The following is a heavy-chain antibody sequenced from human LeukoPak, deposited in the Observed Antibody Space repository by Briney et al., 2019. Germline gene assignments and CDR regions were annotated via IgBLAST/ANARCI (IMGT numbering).Heavy chain of an antibody. CDR1: GGSISSGSYY. J-gene: IGHJ6*03. Sequence: PSETLSLTCTVSGGSISSGSYYWSWIRQPAGKGLEWIGRIYTSGSTNYNPSLKSRVTISVATSKHTFSLQLSSVTAADTAVYYCARECLGRHKDYYYYMDVWGKGTTVTVSS. D-gene: IGHD3-10*02. CDR2: IYTSGST. CDR3: ARECLGRHKDYYYYMDV. V-gene: IGHV4-61*02.